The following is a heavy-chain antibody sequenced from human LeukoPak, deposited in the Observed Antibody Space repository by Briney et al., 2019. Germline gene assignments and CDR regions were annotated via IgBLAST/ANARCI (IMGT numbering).Heavy chain of an antibody. V-gene: IGHV4-61*02. J-gene: IGHJ4*02. Sequence: PSETLSLTCTVSGGSINSSNYYWSWIRQPAGKGLEWIGRIYTSGSTNYNPSLKSRVTMSVDTSKNQFSLKLSSVTAADTAVYYCARVGSSGMEYYDSSGYLTFDYWGQGTLVTVSS. D-gene: IGHD3-22*01. CDR3: ARVGSSGMEYYDSSGYLTFDY. CDR2: IYTSGST. CDR1: GGSINSSNYY.